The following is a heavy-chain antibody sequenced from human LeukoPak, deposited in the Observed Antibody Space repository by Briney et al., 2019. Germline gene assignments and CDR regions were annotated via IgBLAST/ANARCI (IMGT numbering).Heavy chain of an antibody. CDR3: TKAIETTDFDY. J-gene: IGHJ4*02. CDR2: ISNGGITT. V-gene: IGHV3-23*01. CDR1: GFTFSSYA. D-gene: IGHD1-7*01. Sequence: GGSLRLSCAASGFTFSSYAMSWVRQAPGKGLEWASGISNGGITTYYADSVRGRFTISRDNSRNTMYLQMNSLRAEDTAVYYCTKAIETTDFDYWGQGTLVTVSS.